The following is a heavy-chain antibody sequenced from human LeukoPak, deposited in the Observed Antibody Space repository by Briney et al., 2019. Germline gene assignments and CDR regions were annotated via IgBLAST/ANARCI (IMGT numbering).Heavy chain of an antibody. V-gene: IGHV4-59*01. CDR1: GGSISSYY. Sequence: PSETLSLTCTVSGGSISSYYWSWIQQPPGKGLEWIGYIYYSGSINYNPSLKSRVTISVDTSKNQFSLKLSSVTAADTAVYYCASPSYCSGGSCPLDYWGQGTLVTVSS. CDR2: IYYSGSI. D-gene: IGHD2-15*01. J-gene: IGHJ4*02. CDR3: ASPSYCSGGSCPLDY.